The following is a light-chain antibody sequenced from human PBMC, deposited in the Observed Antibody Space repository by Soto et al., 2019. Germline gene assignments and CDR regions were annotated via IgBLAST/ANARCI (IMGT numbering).Light chain of an antibody. CDR1: SGHSSYA. Sequence: QPVLTQSPSASASLGASVKLTCTLSSGHSSYAIAWHQQQPEKGPLYLMKLNSDGSHDKGDGIPARFSGSISGAERYPTISSLQSDDEADYYCQTWGTGIVVFSGGTKLTVL. CDR2: LNSDGSH. J-gene: IGLJ2*01. V-gene: IGLV4-69*01. CDR3: QTWGTGIVV.